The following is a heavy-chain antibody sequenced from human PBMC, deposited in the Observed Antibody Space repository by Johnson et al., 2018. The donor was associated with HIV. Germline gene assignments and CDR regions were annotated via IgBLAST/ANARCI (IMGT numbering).Heavy chain of an antibody. CDR1: GFTFSSYA. J-gene: IGHJ3*02. CDR3: AGYGISFVGATTVKWAFDI. Sequence: QVQLVESGGGVVQPGRSLRLSCAASGFTFSSYAMHWVRQAPGKGLEWVAVISYDGSNKYYADSVKGRFTISRDNSKNTLYLQMNSLRAEDTAVYYCAGYGISFVGATTVKWAFDIWGQGTMVTVSS. V-gene: IGHV3-30-3*01. D-gene: IGHD1-26*01. CDR2: ISYDGSNK.